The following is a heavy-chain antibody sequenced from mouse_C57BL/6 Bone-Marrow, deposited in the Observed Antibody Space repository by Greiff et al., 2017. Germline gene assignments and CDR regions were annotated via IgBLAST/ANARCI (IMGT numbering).Heavy chain of an antibody. V-gene: IGHV1-64*01. J-gene: IGHJ4*01. Sequence: VQLQQSGAELVKPGASVKLSCKASGYTFTSYWMHWVKQRPGQGREWIGMIHPNSGSTNYNEKFKSKATLTVDKSSSTAYMQLSSLPSEYSAVYYCAREGIYYYGSFAMHYLGQGTSVPVSS. CDR2: IHPNSGST. D-gene: IGHD1-1*01. CDR3: AREGIYYYGSFAMHY. CDR1: GYTFTSYW.